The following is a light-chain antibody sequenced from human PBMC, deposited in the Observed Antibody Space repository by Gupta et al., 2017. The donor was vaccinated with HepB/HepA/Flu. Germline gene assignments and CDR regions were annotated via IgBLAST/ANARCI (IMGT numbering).Light chain of an antibody. Sequence: QSVLTQPPSVSAAPGQKVTFSCSGSSSNIGNNYVSWNQQLPGTAPKLLMYENNKRPSGIPDRFSGSKSDTSATLGITGLQTGDEADYYCGTWDSNLSAWVFGAGTKLTVL. CDR1: SSNIGNNY. V-gene: IGLV1-51*02. J-gene: IGLJ3*02. CDR2: ENN. CDR3: GTWDSNLSAWV.